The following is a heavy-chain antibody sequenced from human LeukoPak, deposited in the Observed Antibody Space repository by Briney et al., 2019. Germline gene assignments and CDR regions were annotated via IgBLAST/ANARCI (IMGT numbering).Heavy chain of an antibody. CDR1: GYSFTNDW. J-gene: IGHJ4*02. V-gene: IGHV5-10-1*01. D-gene: IGHD3-10*01. CDR3: ARGSGSPDY. CDR2: TDPSDSYT. Sequence: GESLKISCKGSGYSFTNDWITWVRQMPGKGLEWMGRTDPSDSYTNYSPSFQGRVTISADKSISTAYMQWSSLKASDTGMYYCARGSGSPDYWGQGTLVTVSS.